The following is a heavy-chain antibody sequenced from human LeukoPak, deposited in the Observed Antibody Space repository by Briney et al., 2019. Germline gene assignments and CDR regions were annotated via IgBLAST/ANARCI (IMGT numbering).Heavy chain of an antibody. V-gene: IGHV3-23*01. Sequence: GGSLRLSCAASGFTFSSYAVSWVRQAPGKGLEWVSAISGSGGSTYYADSVKGRFTISRDNSKNTLYLQMNSLRAEDTAVYYCAKVDFSTVTTGFDYWGQGTLVTASS. CDR2: ISGSGGST. D-gene: IGHD4-17*01. J-gene: IGHJ4*02. CDR1: GFTFSSYA. CDR3: AKVDFSTVTTGFDY.